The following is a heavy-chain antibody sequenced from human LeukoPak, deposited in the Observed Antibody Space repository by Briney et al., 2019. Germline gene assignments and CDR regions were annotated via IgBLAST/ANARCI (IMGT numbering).Heavy chain of an antibody. CDR1: GDSITASY. D-gene: IGHD3-10*01. V-gene: IGHV4-59*08. J-gene: IGHJ6*03. CDR3: ASHSYFYCSGDMDL. Sequence: PSETLSLTCTVSGDSITASYGSWIRQPPGKGLQWIAYLFHRGTTKYNTSVQARVTISLDTFKSQFSLRLTSVTAADTAVYYCASHSYFYCSGDMDLWGKGTSVIVPS. CDR2: LFHRGTT.